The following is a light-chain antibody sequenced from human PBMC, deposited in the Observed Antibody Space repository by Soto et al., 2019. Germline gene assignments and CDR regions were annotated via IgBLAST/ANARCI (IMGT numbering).Light chain of an antibody. J-gene: IGKJ5*01. CDR3: QQYNNWPFS. V-gene: IGKV3-15*01. CDR2: DVS. Sequence: EIVVTQSPSSLSVSPGERVTLSCRAGQGVTTNFAWYQQKSGQSPRLLIYDVSTRATGVPARFSGTGSETDFTLTISGLQSEDSAVYFCQQYNNWPFSFGQGTRLAIK. CDR1: QGVTTN.